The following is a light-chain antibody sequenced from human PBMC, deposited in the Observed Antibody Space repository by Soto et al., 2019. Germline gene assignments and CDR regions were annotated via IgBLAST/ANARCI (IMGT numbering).Light chain of an antibody. CDR1: SSDVGGFNY. CDR3: SSYTGSSTLVV. CDR2: EVS. Sequence: QSVLTQPASVSGSPGQSITLSCTGTSSDVGGFNYVSWYQQHPGKAPKLIIYEVSNRTSGVSNRFSASKSGNTASLTISGLQAGDEADYYCSSYTGSSTLVVFGGGTKLTVL. V-gene: IGLV2-14*01. J-gene: IGLJ2*01.